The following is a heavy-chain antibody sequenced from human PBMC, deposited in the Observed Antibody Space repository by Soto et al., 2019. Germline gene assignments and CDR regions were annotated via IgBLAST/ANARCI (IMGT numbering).Heavy chain of an antibody. CDR2: ISAYNGNT. CDR3: ARLARAYCGGDCYPDY. Sequence: ASVKVSCKASGYTFTSYGISWVRQAPGQGLEWMGWISAYNGNTNYAQKLQGRVTMTTDTSTGTAYMELRSLRSDDTAVYYCARLARAYCGGDCYPDYWGQGTLVTVSS. J-gene: IGHJ4*02. V-gene: IGHV1-18*01. D-gene: IGHD2-21*02. CDR1: GYTFTSYG.